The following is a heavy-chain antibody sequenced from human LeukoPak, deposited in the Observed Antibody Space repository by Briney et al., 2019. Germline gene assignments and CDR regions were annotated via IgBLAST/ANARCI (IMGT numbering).Heavy chain of an antibody. D-gene: IGHD6-19*01. CDR3: ARVAVAGQDY. V-gene: IGHV4-59*01. CDR2: IHYSGST. J-gene: IGHJ4*02. CDR1: GGSISSYY. Sequence: NSSETLSLTCTVSGGSISSYYWSWIRQPPGKGLEWIGYIHYSGSTNYNPSLKSRVTISVDTSKNQFSLKLSSVTAADTAVYYCARVAVAGQDYWGQGTLVTVSS.